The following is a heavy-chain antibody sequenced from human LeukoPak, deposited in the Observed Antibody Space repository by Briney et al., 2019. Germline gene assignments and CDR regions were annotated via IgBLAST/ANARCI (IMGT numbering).Heavy chain of an antibody. V-gene: IGHV3-73*01. J-gene: IGHJ4*02. CDR2: IRSKANSYAT. Sequence: PGGSLRLSRAASGFTFSGSAMHWVRQASGKGLEWVGRIRSKANSYATAYAASVKGRFTISRDDSKNTAYLQMNSLKTEDTAVYYCTRQGLPEEYWGQGTLVTVSS. CDR3: TRQGLPEEY. CDR1: GFTFSGSA.